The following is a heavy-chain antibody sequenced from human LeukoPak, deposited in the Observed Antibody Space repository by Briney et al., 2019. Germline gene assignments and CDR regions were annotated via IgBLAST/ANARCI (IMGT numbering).Heavy chain of an antibody. J-gene: IGHJ4*02. D-gene: IGHD5-12*01. CDR3: ARAIVATPGFDH. CDR2: INAGNGNT. CDR1: GYTFTSYA. V-gene: IGHV1-3*01. Sequence: ASVKVSCKASGYTFTSYAMHWVRQAPGQRLEWMGWINAGNGNTKYSQKFQGRVTITRDTSASTAYMELSSLRSEDTAVYYCARAIVATPGFDHWGQGTLVTVSS.